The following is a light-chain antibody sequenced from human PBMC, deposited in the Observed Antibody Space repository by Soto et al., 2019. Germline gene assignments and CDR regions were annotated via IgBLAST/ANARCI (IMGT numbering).Light chain of an antibody. J-gene: IGLJ1*01. CDR1: RSDIGGYTY. CDR3: TSYAGSNSYV. V-gene: IGLV2-8*01. Sequence: QSALTQSPSASGSAGQSVTISCTGTRSDIGGYTYVSWYQHHPGKAPKLMIYEVSKRPSGVPDRFSGSKSGNTASLTVSGLQAEDEADYYCTSYAGSNSYVFGTGTKVTVL. CDR2: EVS.